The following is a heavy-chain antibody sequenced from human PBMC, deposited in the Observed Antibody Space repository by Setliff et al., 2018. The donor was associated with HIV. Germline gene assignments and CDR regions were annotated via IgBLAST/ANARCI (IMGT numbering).Heavy chain of an antibody. D-gene: IGHD3-22*01. V-gene: IGHV4-39*01. CDR3: ARQIWNESPGYGFDP. Sequence: PSETLSLTCAVSGASDISYIWWSWIRQPPGKGLEWIGSIYYSGSTHYNPSLKSRVTVSKDTTKNQLSLRLSSVTAADTAVYYCARQIWNESPGYGFDPWGQGTLVTVSS. CDR1: GASDISYIW. J-gene: IGHJ5*02. CDR2: IYYSGST.